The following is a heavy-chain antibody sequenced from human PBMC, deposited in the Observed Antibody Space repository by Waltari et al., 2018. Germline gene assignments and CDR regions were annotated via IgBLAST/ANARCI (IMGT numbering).Heavy chain of an antibody. J-gene: IGHJ5*02. V-gene: IGHV4-4*07. CDR1: GGSMNNDY. Sequence: QVRLQESGPGLVKPSETLSLTCSGSGGSMNNDYCAWVRQSAGKELEWIGGIYTSGSGNNNPSLDNRVTMSLDTSKNEVVLRLRAVTAADTALYFCARGNYFDGNNYFHLWGQGILVTVSS. D-gene: IGHD3-22*01. CDR2: IYTSGSG. CDR3: ARGNYFDGNNYFHL.